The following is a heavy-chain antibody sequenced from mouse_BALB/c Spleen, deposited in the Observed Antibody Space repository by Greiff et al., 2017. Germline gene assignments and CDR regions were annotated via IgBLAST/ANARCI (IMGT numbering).Heavy chain of an antibody. J-gene: IGHJ4*01. CDR2: ISNGGGST. D-gene: IGHD5-1*01. Sequence: EVKLVESGGGLVQPGGSLKLSCAASGFTFSSYTMSWVRQTPEKRLEWVAYISNGGGSTYYPDTVKGRFTISRDNAKNTLYLQMSSLKSEDTAMYYCARRGEYGHYAMDYWGQGTPVTVSS. V-gene: IGHV5-12-2*01. CDR1: GFTFSSYT. CDR3: ARRGEYGHYAMDY.